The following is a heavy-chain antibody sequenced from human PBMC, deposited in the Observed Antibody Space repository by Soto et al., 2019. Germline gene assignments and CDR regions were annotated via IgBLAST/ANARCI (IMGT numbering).Heavy chain of an antibody. D-gene: IGHD3-22*01. CDR3: AREEGGTMIVVVDAFDI. CDR2: IDPSGSYT. J-gene: IGHJ3*02. V-gene: IGHV5-10-1*01. Sequence: GESLKISCKGSGYSFTSYWISWVRQMPGKGLEWMGRIDPSGSYTNYSPSFQGHVTISADKSISTAYLQWSSLKASDTAMYYCAREEGGTMIVVVDAFDIWGQGTMVTVSS. CDR1: GYSFTSYW.